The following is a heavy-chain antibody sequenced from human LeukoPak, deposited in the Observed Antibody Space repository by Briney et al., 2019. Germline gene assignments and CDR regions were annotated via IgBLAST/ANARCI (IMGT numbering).Heavy chain of an antibody. CDR2: INWNSGSI. CDR1: GLTFDDYV. Sequence: GGSLRLSCAASGLTFDDYVMHWVRQAPGKGLEWVSGINWNSGSIDYAGSVKGRFTISRDNAKNSLYLQMNSLRAEDTALYYCAKDNEQQLGYFQHWGQGTLVTVSS. CDR3: AKDNEQQLGYFQH. J-gene: IGHJ1*01. D-gene: IGHD6-13*01. V-gene: IGHV3-9*01.